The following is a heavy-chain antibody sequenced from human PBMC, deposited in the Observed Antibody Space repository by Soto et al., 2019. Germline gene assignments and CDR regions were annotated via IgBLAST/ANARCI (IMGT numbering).Heavy chain of an antibody. CDR2: IIPIFGTA. J-gene: IGHJ6*02. V-gene: IGHV1-69*13. Sequence: SVKVSCKASGGTFSSYAISWVRQAPGQGLEWMGGIIPIFGTANYAQKFQGRVTITADESTSTAYMELSSLRSEDTAVYYCARPTYDFWSGYPPPYYGMDVWGQGTTVTSP. CDR1: GGTFSSYA. D-gene: IGHD3-3*01. CDR3: ARPTYDFWSGYPPPYYGMDV.